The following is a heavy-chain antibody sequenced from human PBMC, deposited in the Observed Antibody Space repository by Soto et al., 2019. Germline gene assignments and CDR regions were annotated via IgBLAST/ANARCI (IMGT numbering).Heavy chain of an antibody. CDR1: GFTFSSYA. CDR3: AKRTPPVTFGSIAARPIGY. V-gene: IGHV3-23*01. Sequence: EVQLLESGGGLVQPGGSLRLSCAASGFTFSSYAMSWVRQAPGKGLEWVSAISGSGGSTYYADSVKGRFTISRDNSKNTLYLQMNSLRAEDTAVYYCAKRTPPVTFGSIAARPIGYWGQGTLVTVSS. CDR2: ISGSGGST. D-gene: IGHD6-6*01. J-gene: IGHJ4*02.